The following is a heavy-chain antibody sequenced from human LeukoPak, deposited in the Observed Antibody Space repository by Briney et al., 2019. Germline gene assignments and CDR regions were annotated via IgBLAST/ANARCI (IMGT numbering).Heavy chain of an antibody. V-gene: IGHV3-23*01. D-gene: IGHD6-25*01. CDR2: ISGSGGST. J-gene: IGHJ4*02. CDR3: AKVVAAAQRKASFDY. Sequence: GGSLRLSCAASGFTFSSYAMSWVRQAPGKGLEWVSAISGSGGSTYYADSVKGRFTISRDNSKNTLYLQMNSLRAEDTAVYYCAKVVAAAQRKASFDYWGQGTLVTVSS. CDR1: GFTFSSYA.